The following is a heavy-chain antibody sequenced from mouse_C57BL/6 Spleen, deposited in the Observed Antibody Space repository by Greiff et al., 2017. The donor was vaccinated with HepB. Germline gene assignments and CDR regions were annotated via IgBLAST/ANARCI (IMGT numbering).Heavy chain of an antibody. J-gene: IGHJ1*03. D-gene: IGHD1-1*01. CDR2: IYPGDGDT. V-gene: IGHV1-82*01. Sequence: QVQLQQSGPELVKPGASVKISCKASGYAFSSSWMNWVKQRPGKGLEWIGRIYPGDGDTNYNGKFKGKATLTADKSSSTAYMQLSSLTSEDSAVYFCAKGYYYGSSYGYFDVWGTGTTVTVSS. CDR1: GYAFSSSW. CDR3: AKGYYYGSSYGYFDV.